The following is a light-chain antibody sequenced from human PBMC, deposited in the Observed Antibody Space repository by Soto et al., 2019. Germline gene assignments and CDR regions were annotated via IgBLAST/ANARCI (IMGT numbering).Light chain of an antibody. Sequence: IVLTQSPGTLSLSPGEGATLSCRASQSVNNNYLAWYQQKPGQAPRLLIYGASKRATGIPDRFSGSGSGTEFTLTISSLQPDDFATYYCQHYNSYSEAFGQGTKVDIK. V-gene: IGKV3-20*01. J-gene: IGKJ1*01. CDR1: QSVNNNY. CDR3: QHYNSYSEA. CDR2: GAS.